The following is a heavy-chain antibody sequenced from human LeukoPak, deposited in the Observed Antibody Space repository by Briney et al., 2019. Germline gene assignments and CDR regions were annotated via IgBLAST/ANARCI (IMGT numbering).Heavy chain of an antibody. J-gene: IGHJ4*02. CDR1: GYTFTSYG. CDR2: ISAYNGNT. D-gene: IGHD2-15*01. V-gene: IGHV1-18*01. CDR3: ARANPCSGGSCASDY. Sequence: ASVKVSYKASGYTFTSYGISWVRQAPGQGLEWMGWISAYNGNTNYAQKLQGRVTMTTDTSTSTAYMELRSLRSDDTAVYYCARANPCSGGSCASDYWGQGTLVTVSS.